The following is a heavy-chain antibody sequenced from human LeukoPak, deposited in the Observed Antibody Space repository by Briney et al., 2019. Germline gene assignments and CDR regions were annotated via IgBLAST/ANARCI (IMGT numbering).Heavy chain of an antibody. D-gene: IGHD4-11*01. Sequence: GGSLRLSCAASGFTFGTYWMSWVRQAPGKGLEWVANIKEDGSEKYYADSVKGRFIISRDNAKKSLYLQMNSLRADDTAVYYCAGERDMTTVWEIFEYWGQGALVTVSS. CDR3: AGERDMTTVWEIFEY. CDR1: GFTFGTYW. J-gene: IGHJ4*02. V-gene: IGHV3-7*01. CDR2: IKEDGSEK.